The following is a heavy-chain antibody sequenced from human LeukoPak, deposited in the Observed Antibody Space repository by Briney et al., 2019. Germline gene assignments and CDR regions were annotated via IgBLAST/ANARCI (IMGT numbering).Heavy chain of an antibody. CDR2: IYTSGST. D-gene: IGHD1-26*01. CDR1: GGSISSYY. V-gene: IGHV4-4*07. CDR3: ARDRWEHSKHNWFDP. Sequence: PSQTLSLTCTVSGGSISSYYWSWIRQPAGKGLEWIGRIYTSGSTNYNPSLKSRVTMSVDTSKNQFSLKLSSVTAADTAVYYCARDRWEHSKHNWFDPWGQGTLVTVSS. J-gene: IGHJ5*02.